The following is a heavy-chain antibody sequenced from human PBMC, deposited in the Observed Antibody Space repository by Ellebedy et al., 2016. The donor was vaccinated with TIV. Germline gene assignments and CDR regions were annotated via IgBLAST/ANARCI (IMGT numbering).Heavy chain of an antibody. D-gene: IGHD1-1*01. J-gene: IGHJ4*02. Sequence: SETLSLXXTVSGGSISSSSYYWGWIRQPPGKGLEWIGSIYYSGSTYYNPSLKSRVTISVDTSKNQFSLKLSSVTAADTAVYYCARVVKGWNDGSTDYWGQGTLVTVSS. CDR2: IYYSGST. V-gene: IGHV4-39*01. CDR1: GGSISSSSYY. CDR3: ARVVKGWNDGSTDY.